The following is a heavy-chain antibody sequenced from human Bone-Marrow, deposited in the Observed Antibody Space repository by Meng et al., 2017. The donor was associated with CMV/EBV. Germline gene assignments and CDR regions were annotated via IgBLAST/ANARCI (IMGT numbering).Heavy chain of an antibody. CDR1: GYTFTGYY. Sequence: ASVKVSCKASGYTFTGYYMHWVRQAPGQGLEWMGWINPNSGGTNYAQKFQGGVTMTRDTSTSTVYMELSSLRSEDTAVYYCARGDIVVVPAGMADAFDIWGQGTMVTVSS. V-gene: IGHV1-2*02. J-gene: IGHJ3*02. D-gene: IGHD2-2*01. CDR2: INPNSGGT. CDR3: ARGDIVVVPAGMADAFDI.